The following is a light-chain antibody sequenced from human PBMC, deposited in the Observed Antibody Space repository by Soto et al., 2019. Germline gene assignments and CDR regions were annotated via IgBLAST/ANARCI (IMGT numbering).Light chain of an antibody. Sequence: EIVMTQSPVTLSVSPGERATLSCRASQSIGSNLAWYQQKPDQAPRLLIYGASTRATGIPARFSGSGSGTEFTLTTSSLQSPVFAIYYCQQYNNWPPCTFGQGTKVETK. J-gene: IGKJ1*01. CDR3: QQYNNWPPCT. V-gene: IGKV3-15*01. CDR2: GAS. CDR1: QSIGSN.